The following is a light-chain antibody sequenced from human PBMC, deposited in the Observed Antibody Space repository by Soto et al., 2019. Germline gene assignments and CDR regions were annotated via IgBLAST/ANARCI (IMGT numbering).Light chain of an antibody. V-gene: IGKV1-5*02. CDR3: QQSYSTPRT. CDR2: DAS. Sequence: DIQMTQSPSTLSASVGDRVTIICRASQSISSWLAWYQQKPGKAPKLLIYDASSLESGVPSRFSGSGSGTEFTLTISSLQPEDFATYYCQQSYSTPRTFGQGTKVDIK. J-gene: IGKJ1*01. CDR1: QSISSW.